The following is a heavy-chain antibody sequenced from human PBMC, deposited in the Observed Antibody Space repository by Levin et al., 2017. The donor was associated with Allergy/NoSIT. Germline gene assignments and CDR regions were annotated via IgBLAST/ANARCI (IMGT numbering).Heavy chain of an antibody. CDR3: ARRFLNDIGGMDV. V-gene: IGHV4-39*01. Sequence: SETLSLTCLASGGSFSSTTYHWAWIRQSPGTGLEWIGSLYFGGTTYYNPSLRSRVTISVDTSKNQFSLKLSPATAADTAIYFCARRFLNDIGGMDVWGQGTTVTGSS. D-gene: IGHD3-16*01. CDR2: LYFGGTT. CDR1: GGSFSSTTYH. J-gene: IGHJ6*02.